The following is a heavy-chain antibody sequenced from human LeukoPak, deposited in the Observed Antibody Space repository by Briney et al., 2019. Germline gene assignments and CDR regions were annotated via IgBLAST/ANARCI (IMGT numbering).Heavy chain of an antibody. CDR3: ARDRASTA. CDR2: VSYSGGT. CDR1: GGSINSDS. Sequence: PSETLSLTCTVSGGSINSDSWSWIRQPPGKGLEWIGNVSYSGGTNYHASLKSRVTISIDTSKNEFSLKLNSVTAADTAVYYCARDRASTAWGQGTLVTVSS. J-gene: IGHJ5*02. D-gene: IGHD2-2*01. V-gene: IGHV4-59*01.